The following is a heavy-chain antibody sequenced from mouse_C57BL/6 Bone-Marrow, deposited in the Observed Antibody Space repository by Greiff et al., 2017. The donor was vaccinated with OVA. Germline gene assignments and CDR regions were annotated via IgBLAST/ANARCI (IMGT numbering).Heavy chain of an antibody. J-gene: IGHJ3*01. CDR1: GYTFTSYW. CDR2: ISPGSGST. CDR3: ARRIYYGIAWFAY. V-gene: IGHV1-55*01. Sequence: VQLQQPGAELVKPGASVKMSCKASGYTFTSYWITWVKQRPGQGLEWIGDISPGSGSTNYNEKFKSKATLTVDPSSSTAYMQLSSLTSEDSAVYYGARRIYYGIAWFAYWGQGTLVTVSA. D-gene: IGHD2-1*01.